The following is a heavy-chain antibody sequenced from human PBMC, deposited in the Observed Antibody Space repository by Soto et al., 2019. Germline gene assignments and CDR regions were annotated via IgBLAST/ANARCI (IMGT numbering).Heavy chain of an antibody. J-gene: IGHJ3*02. CDR3: AKDRAMIVVVSAFDI. CDR2: ISYDGSNK. Sequence: QVQLVESGGGVVQPGRSLRLSCAASGFTFSSYGMHWVRQAPGKGLEWVAVISYDGSNKYYADSVKGRFTISRDNSKNTLYLQMNSLRAEDTAVYYCAKDRAMIVVVSAFDIWGQGPMVTVSS. D-gene: IGHD3-22*01. CDR1: GFTFSSYG. V-gene: IGHV3-30*18.